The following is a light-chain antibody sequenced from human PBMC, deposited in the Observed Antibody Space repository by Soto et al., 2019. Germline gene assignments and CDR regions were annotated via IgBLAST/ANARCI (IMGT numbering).Light chain of an antibody. CDR2: EVG. CDR1: SIDVGAYNY. CDR3: SSYTSSSTPWV. Sequence: QSALTQFASVSGSPGQSITISCTGTSIDVGAYNYVSWYQQHPDKAPKLLIYEVGNRPSGVSNRFSGSKSGNTASLTISGLQAEDEADYYCSSYTSSSTPWVFGGGTKLTVL. V-gene: IGLV2-14*01. J-gene: IGLJ3*02.